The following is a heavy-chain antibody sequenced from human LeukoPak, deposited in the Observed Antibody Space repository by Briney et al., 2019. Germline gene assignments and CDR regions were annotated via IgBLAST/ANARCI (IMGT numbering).Heavy chain of an antibody. CDR1: GFTFSSYS. CDR2: ISSSSSYI. CDR3: ARDSSSGWYGLFDY. V-gene: IGHV3-21*01. Sequence: PGGSLRLSCAASGFTFSSYSMNWVRQAPGKGLEWVSSISSSSSYIYYADSAKGRFTISRDNAKNSLYLQMNSLRAEDTAVYYCARDSSSGWYGLFDYWGQGTLVTVSS. J-gene: IGHJ4*02. D-gene: IGHD6-19*01.